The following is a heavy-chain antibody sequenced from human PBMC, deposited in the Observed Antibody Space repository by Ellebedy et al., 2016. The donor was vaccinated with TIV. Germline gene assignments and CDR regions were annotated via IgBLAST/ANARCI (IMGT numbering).Heavy chain of an antibody. D-gene: IGHD3-10*01. CDR3: ARSYFGSGTNNFDY. CDR1: RYTFTSYV. V-gene: IGHV1-3*01. J-gene: IGHJ4*02. Sequence: ASVKVSXKASRYTFTSYVIHWVRQAPRQRLEWMGWINAGNGNIKYSQKFQGSVTITRDTSASTAYMELSSLRSEDTAVYYCARSYFGSGTNNFDYWGQGTLVTVSS. CDR2: INAGNGNI.